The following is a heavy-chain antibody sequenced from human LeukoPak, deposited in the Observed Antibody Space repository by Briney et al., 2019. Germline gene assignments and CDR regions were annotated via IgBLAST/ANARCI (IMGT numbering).Heavy chain of an antibody. D-gene: IGHD6-13*01. CDR1: GFTFSSYG. CDR2: IRYDGSNK. J-gene: IGHJ4*02. V-gene: IGHV3-30*02. CDR3: AKDFFGSGSSWYNYFDY. Sequence: TGGSLRLSCAASGFTFSSYGMHWVRQAPGKGLEWVAFIRYDGSNKYYADSVKGRFTISRDNSKNTLYLQMNSLRAEDTAVYYCAKDFFGSGSSWYNYFDYWGQGTLVTVSS.